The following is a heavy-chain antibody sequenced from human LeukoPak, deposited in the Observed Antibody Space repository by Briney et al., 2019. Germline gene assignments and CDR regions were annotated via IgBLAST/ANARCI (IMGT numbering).Heavy chain of an antibody. CDR1: GFTFSDHY. J-gene: IGHJ4*02. Sequence: EGPLRLSCAASGFTFSDHYMDWLRQAPGKGLEWVGRTRNKANSYTTEYAASVKGRFTISRDDSKNSLYLQMNSLKAEDTAVYYCARVGDYGDYFWGQGTLVTVSS. CDR2: TRNKANSYTT. V-gene: IGHV3-72*01. D-gene: IGHD4-17*01. CDR3: ARVGDYGDYF.